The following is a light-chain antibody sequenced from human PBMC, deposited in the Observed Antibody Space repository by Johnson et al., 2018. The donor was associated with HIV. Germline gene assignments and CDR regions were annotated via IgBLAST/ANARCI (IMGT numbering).Light chain of an antibody. CDR3: GTWDSSLSAFYV. J-gene: IGLJ1*01. CDR1: SSTIGNNF. V-gene: IGLV1-51*02. CDR2: KDN. Sequence: QAVLTQPPSVSAAPGQKVTISCSGSSSTIGNNFVSWYQVLPGTAPKLLIYKDNERPSGIPDRFSGSKSGPIATLDITGLQTGDEADYYCGTWDSSLSAFYVFGTGTKVTVL.